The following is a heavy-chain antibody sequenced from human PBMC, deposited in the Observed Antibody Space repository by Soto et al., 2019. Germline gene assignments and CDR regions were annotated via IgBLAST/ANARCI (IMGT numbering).Heavy chain of an antibody. Sequence: QVQLQQWGAGLLKPSETLSLTCAVYGGFVSSGSYYWSWIRQPPGKGLGWIGEMSHSGGTHFNPSLKSRVNISVDTSKNQFSLKMSSVTAADAALYYCARVERGTATTVVDAFDIWGPGTMVTVSS. CDR2: MSHSGGT. D-gene: IGHD1-1*01. J-gene: IGHJ3*02. CDR3: ARVERGTATTVVDAFDI. CDR1: GGFVSSGSYY. V-gene: IGHV4-34*01.